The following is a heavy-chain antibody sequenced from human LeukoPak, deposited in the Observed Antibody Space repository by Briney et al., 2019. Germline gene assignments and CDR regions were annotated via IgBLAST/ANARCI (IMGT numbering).Heavy chain of an antibody. Sequence: SETLSLTCAVSGDSISSTNWWTWVRQPPGKGLEWIGEIYHSGSTNYNPSLKSRVTISVDTSKNQFSLKLSSVTAADTAVYYCARVGYSSGYYARDYFDYWGQGTLVTVSS. V-gene: IGHV4-4*02. CDR2: IYHSGST. CDR1: GDSISSTNW. D-gene: IGHD3-22*01. J-gene: IGHJ4*02. CDR3: ARVGYSSGYYARDYFDY.